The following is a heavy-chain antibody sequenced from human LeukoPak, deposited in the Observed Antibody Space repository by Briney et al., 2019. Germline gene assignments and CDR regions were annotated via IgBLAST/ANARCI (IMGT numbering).Heavy chain of an antibody. Sequence: SVKVSCKASGGTFSSYASSWVRQAPGQGLEWMGRIIPILGIANYAQKFQGRVTITADKSTSTAYMELSSLRSEDTAVYYCARERAYYDFWSEGYWGQGTLVTVSS. CDR3: ARERAYYDFWSEGY. V-gene: IGHV1-69*04. J-gene: IGHJ4*02. CDR2: IIPILGIA. CDR1: GGTFSSYA. D-gene: IGHD3-3*01.